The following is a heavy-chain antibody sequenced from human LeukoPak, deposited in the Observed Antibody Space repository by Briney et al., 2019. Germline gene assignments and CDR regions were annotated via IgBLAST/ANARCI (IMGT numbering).Heavy chain of an antibody. J-gene: IGHJ4*02. V-gene: IGHV4-31*02. CDR2: IYYSGST. CDR3: ARDSPRYTAIDYFDY. D-gene: IGHD5-18*01. CDR1: GGSISSGGYY. Sequence: SETLSLTCTVSGGSISSGGYYWSWIRQHPGTGLEWIGYIYYSGSTYYNPSLKSRVTISVDTSKNQFSLKLSSVTAADTAVYYCARDSPRYTAIDYFDYWGQGTLVTVSS.